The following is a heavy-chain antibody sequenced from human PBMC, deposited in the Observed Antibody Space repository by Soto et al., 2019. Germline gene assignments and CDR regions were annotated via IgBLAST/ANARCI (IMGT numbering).Heavy chain of an antibody. J-gene: IGHJ6*02. D-gene: IGHD2-15*01. CDR2: IFDSEST. CDR3: ARERRYCSGGTCSDGLDV. CDR1: RGSVSSGGYS. V-gene: IGHV4-30-2*01. Sequence: LSLTCVVTRGSVSSGGYSWSWIRQPPGKALEWIGFIFDSESTYYNPSLKSRVTISVERSKNQFSLRLTSVTAADTAVYYCARERRYCSGGTCSDGLDVWGQGTTVTVSS.